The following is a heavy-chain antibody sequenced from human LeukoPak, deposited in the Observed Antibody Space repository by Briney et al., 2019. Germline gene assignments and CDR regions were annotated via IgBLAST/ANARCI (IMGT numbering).Heavy chain of an antibody. CDR1: GYAFTGYN. V-gene: IGHV1-2*06. J-gene: IGHJ4*02. CDR2: INPNSGGT. CDR3: ARGYFYDFFYFDY. D-gene: IGHD3-3*01. Sequence: GASVKVSCKASGYAFTGYNMHWVRQAPGQGLEWMGRINPNSGGTNYAQKFQGRVTMTRDTSISTAYMELSRLRSDDTAVYYCARGYFYDFFYFDYWGQGTLVTVSS.